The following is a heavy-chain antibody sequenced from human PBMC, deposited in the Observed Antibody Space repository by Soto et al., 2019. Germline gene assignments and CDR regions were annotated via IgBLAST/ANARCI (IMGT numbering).Heavy chain of an antibody. CDR1: GFTFTNYW. CDR2: INNDGSDT. V-gene: IGHV3-74*01. J-gene: IGHJ4*02. Sequence: PGGSLRLSCVASGFTFTNYWMHWVRQAPGKGLVWISRINNDGSDTNYADSVNGRFTISRDNVKNTVHLQMNSLRAEDTAVYYCVRDLPTVLELFDVWGQGTVVTVSS. CDR3: VRDLPTVLELFDV. D-gene: IGHD1-7*01.